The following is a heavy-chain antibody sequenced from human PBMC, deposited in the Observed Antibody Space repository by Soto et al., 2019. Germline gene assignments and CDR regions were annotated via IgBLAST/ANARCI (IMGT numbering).Heavy chain of an antibody. J-gene: IGHJ5*02. V-gene: IGHV1-24*01. D-gene: IGHD1-26*01. Sequence: ASVKVSCKVSGYTLTGLSMHWVRQAPGKGREWMGGFDPEDGETIYSQKFQGRGTVTEDTSTDTVYMELSSLRSEDTAVYYCATLVSGEGVVGAILNWFDPWGQGTLVTVSS. CDR1: GYTLTGLS. CDR3: ATLVSGEGVVGAILNWFDP. CDR2: FDPEDGET.